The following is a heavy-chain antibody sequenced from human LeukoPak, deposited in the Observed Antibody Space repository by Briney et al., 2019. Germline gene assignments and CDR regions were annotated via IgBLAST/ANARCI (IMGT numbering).Heavy chain of an antibody. V-gene: IGHV1-69*05. D-gene: IGHD2-2*02. J-gene: IGHJ6*03. CDR2: IIPIFGTA. CDR3: ARLVEGSIVVVPAAIDYYYYMDV. CDR1: GGTFSSYA. Sequence: SVKVSCKVSGGTFSSYAISWVRQAPGQGLEWMGGIIPIFGTANYAQKFQGRVTITTDESTSTAYMELSSLRSEDTAVYYCARLVEGSIVVVPAAIDYYYYMDVWGKGTTVTVSS.